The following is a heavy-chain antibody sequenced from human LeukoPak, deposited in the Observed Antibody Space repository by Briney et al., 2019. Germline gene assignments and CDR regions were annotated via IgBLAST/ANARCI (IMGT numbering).Heavy chain of an antibody. V-gene: IGHV1-2*02. D-gene: IGHD1-14*01. CDR3: ARSRSNHKPLNWFDP. Sequence: ASVKVSCKASGYTFTGYYMHWVRQAPGQGLEWMGWINPNSGGTNYAQKFQGRVTMTRDTSISTAYMELSRLRSDDTAVYYCARSRSNHKPLNWFDPWRQGTLVTVSP. CDR2: INPNSGGT. CDR1: GYTFTGYY. J-gene: IGHJ5*02.